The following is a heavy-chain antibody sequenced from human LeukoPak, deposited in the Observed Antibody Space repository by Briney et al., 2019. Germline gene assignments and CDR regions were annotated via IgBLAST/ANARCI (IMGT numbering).Heavy chain of an antibody. CDR2: IYHSGST. J-gene: IGHJ5*02. V-gene: IGHV4-38-2*02. CDR3: ARDYGVAATSPGANWFDP. Sequence: PSETLSLTCTVSGYSINSGYYWGWIRQPPGKGLEWIGNIYHSGSTYYNPSLKSRVTISVDTSKNQFSLKLSSVTAADTAVYYCARDYGVAATSPGANWFDPWGQGTLVTVSS. D-gene: IGHD1-26*01. CDR1: GYSINSGYY.